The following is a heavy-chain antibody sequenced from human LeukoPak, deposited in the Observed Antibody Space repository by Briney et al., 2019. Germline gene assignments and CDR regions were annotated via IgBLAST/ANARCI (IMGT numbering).Heavy chain of an antibody. V-gene: IGHV2-70*01. D-gene: IGHD6-19*01. CDR2: IDWDDDK. CDR3: ARMYSSGIVVDY. CDR1: GFSLSTSGMC. Sequence: SGPTLVNPTQTLTLTCTFSGFSLSTSGMCVSWIRQPPGKALEWLALIDWDDDKYYSTSLKTRLTISKDTSKNQVVLTMTNMDPVDTATYYRARMYSSGIVVDYWGQGTLVTVSS. J-gene: IGHJ4*02.